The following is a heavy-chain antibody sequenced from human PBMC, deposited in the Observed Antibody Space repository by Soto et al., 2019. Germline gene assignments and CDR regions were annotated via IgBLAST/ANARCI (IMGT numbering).Heavy chain of an antibody. CDR1: GFTLSSYG. CDR3: AKERDTRTSSCFDS. Sequence: QVQLVESGGGVVQPGRSLRLSCAASGFTLSSYGMHWVRQAPGKGLEWVAVIWHDGTVKYYADSVKGRFTISRDNFQNTLDLQMDSLRAEDTAVYYCAKERDTRTSSCFDSWGQGTLVTVSS. V-gene: IGHV3-33*06. J-gene: IGHJ4*02. D-gene: IGHD5-18*01. CDR2: IWHDGTVK.